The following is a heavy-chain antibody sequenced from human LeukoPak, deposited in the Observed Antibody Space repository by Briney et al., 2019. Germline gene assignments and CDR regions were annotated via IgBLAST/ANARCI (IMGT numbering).Heavy chain of an antibody. Sequence: GGSLRLSCAASGFTFSSYSMNWVRQAPGKGLEWVSSTSPSSSYKYYADSVKGRFTISRDNAKNSLYLQMNSLRAEDTAVYFCAGGSYDILTGYSPFFFDYWGQGTLVTVSS. CDR3: AGGSYDILTGYSPFFFDY. CDR2: TSPSSSYK. D-gene: IGHD3-9*01. J-gene: IGHJ4*02. CDR1: GFTFSSYS. V-gene: IGHV3-21*01.